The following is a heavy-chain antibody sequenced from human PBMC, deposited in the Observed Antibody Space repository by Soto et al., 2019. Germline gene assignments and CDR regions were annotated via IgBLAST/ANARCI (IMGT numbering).Heavy chain of an antibody. CDR3: ARAIYGDYVDNWFDP. D-gene: IGHD4-17*01. CDR1: GYSISSSNW. J-gene: IGHJ5*02. CDR2: IYYSGST. V-gene: IGHV4-28*03. Sequence: PSETLSLTCAVSGYSISSSNWWGWIRQPPGKGLEWIGYIYYSGSTYYNPSLKSRVTMSVDTSKNQFSLKLSSVTAVDTAVYYCARAIYGDYVDNWFDPWGQGTLVTVSS.